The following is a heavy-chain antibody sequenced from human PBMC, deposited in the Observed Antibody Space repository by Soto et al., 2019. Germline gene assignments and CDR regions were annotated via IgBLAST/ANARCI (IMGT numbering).Heavy chain of an antibody. J-gene: IGHJ6*02. CDR2: ISYDGSNK. Sequence: VQLVESGGGVVQSGRSLRLSCAASGFTFSSYAMHWVRQAPGKGLEWVAVISYDGSNKYYADSVKGRFTISRDNYKNTLYLQMNSLRGEDTAVYYCARDIKMGDTSHYYDMDVWGQGTTVTVSS. V-gene: IGHV3-30-3*01. CDR3: ARDIKMGDTSHYYDMDV. D-gene: IGHD1-26*01. CDR1: GFTFSSYA.